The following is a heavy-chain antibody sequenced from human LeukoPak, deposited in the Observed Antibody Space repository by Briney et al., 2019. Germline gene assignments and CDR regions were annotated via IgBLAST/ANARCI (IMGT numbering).Heavy chain of an antibody. Sequence: PGGSLRLSCAASGFTFSSYGMHWVRQAPGKGLERVAVISYDGSNKYYADSVKGRFTISRDNSKNTLYLQMNSLRAEDTAVYYCAKDSSHSESLGGLDYWGQGTLVTVSS. D-gene: IGHD1-26*01. CDR1: GFTFSSYG. V-gene: IGHV3-30*18. CDR3: AKDSSHSESLGGLDY. CDR2: ISYDGSNK. J-gene: IGHJ4*02.